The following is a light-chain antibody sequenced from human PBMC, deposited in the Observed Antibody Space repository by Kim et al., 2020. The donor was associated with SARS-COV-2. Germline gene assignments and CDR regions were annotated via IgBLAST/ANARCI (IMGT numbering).Light chain of an antibody. Sequence: QSALTQPRSVSGSPGQSVTISCTGTSSDVLFYYFVSWYEHHPGKAPNLIIYDVNKRTSGVPYRFSGSKSGNTASLTISGLQAEDEADYYCCSYAGNYTVFGGGTQLTVL. V-gene: IGLV2-11*01. J-gene: IGLJ3*02. CDR3: CSYAGNYTV. CDR2: DVN. CDR1: SSDVLFYYF.